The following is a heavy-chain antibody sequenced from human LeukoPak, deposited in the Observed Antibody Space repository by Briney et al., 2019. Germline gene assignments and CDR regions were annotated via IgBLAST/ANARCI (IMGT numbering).Heavy chain of an antibody. CDR1: GGSISSGGYY. CDR2: IYHSGST. V-gene: IGHV4-30-2*01. Sequence: PSQTLSLTCTVSGGSISSGGYYWSWIRQPPGKGLEWIGYIYHSGSTYYNPSLKSRVTISVDRSKNQFSLKLSSVTAADTAVYYCARKGGTREATPYFDYWGQGTLVTVSS. J-gene: IGHJ4*02. D-gene: IGHD3-16*01. CDR3: ARKGGTREATPYFDY.